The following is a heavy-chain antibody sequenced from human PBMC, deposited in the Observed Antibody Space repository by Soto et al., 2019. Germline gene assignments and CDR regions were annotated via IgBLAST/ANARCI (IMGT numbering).Heavy chain of an antibody. CDR2: INHLETT. CDR3: ARGGGSDSFDY. V-gene: IGHV4-30-2*01. J-gene: IGHJ4*02. Sequence: TLSLTCTVSGASITFGGYSWSWTRQTPGKGLEWIGYINHLETTFYNPSFESRLTLSIDRAKNQFSLKLHSMSAADRAVYFCARGGGSDSFDYWGQGILVIVSS. D-gene: IGHD1-26*01. CDR1: GASITFGGYS.